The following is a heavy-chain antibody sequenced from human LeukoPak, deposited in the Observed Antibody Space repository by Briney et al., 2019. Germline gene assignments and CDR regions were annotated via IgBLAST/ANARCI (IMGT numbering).Heavy chain of an antibody. CDR3: AKDRGY. J-gene: IGHJ4*02. CDR2: ISGNGDST. CDR1: GFTFSTYP. Sequence: GGSLRLSCAASGFTFSTYPMSWVRQAPGKGLEWVSAISGNGDSTYYADSVKGRFTISRDNSKNTLYLQMTSLRAEGTAVYYCAKDRGYWGQGTLVTVSS. V-gene: IGHV3-23*01.